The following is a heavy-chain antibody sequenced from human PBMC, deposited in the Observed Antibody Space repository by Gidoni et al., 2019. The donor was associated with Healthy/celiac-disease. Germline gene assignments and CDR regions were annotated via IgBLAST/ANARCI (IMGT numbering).Heavy chain of an antibody. J-gene: IGHJ5*02. CDR2: IIPILGIA. CDR3: ARVVVAAYNWFDP. V-gene: IGHV1-69*02. D-gene: IGHD2-15*01. Sequence: QVQLVQSGAEVKKPGSSVKVSCKASGCPFSSYTISWVRQAPGQGLEWMGRIIPILGIANYAQKFQGRVTITADKSTSTAYMELSSLRSEDTAVYYCARVVVAAYNWFDPWGQGTLVTVSS. CDR1: GCPFSSYT.